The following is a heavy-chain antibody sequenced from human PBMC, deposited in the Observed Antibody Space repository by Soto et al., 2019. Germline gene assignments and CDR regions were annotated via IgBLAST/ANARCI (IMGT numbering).Heavy chain of an antibody. V-gene: IGHV4-31*03. Sequence: QVHLQESGPGLVRPSQTLSLTCSVSGDSMATGGHYYNWIRQVPGKGLEWIGYVYYSGATHYNPSRRARATISRDTSKNQFSLRLISVTAADTALYYCARDKDLQPTVWGFWGQGIQVTVSS. CDR1: GDSMATGGHY. D-gene: IGHD3-16*01. CDR2: VYYSGAT. CDR3: ARDKDLQPTVWGF. J-gene: IGHJ4*02.